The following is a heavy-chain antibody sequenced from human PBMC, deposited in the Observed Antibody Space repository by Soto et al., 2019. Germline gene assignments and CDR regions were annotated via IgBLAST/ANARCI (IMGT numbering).Heavy chain of an antibody. Sequence: QVTLKESGPVLVNPTETLTLTCTVSGFSLSNARMGVSWIRQPPGKALEWLAHIFSNDEKSYSTSLKSRLTISKDTSKSQVVLTMTNMDPVDTATYYCARIAYYDFWSTWGWFDPWGQGTLVTVSS. CDR2: IFSNDEK. J-gene: IGHJ5*02. D-gene: IGHD3-3*01. V-gene: IGHV2-26*01. CDR1: GFSLSNARMG. CDR3: ARIAYYDFWSTWGWFDP.